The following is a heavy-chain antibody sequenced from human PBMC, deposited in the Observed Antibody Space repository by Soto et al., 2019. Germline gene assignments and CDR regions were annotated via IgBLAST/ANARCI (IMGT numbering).Heavy chain of an antibody. CDR1: SGSISSSNW. D-gene: IGHD3-10*01. Sequence: SETLSLTCAVSSGSISSSNWWSWVRQPPGKGLEWIGEIYHSGSTNYNPSLKSRVTISVDKSRNQFSLKLSSVTAADTAVYYCARIMVRGVIVWFDPWGQGTLVTSPQ. J-gene: IGHJ5*02. V-gene: IGHV4-4*02. CDR2: IYHSGST. CDR3: ARIMVRGVIVWFDP.